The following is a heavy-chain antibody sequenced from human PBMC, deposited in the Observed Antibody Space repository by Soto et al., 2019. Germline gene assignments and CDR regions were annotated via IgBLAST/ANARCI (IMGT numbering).Heavy chain of an antibody. Sequence: TLSLTCTVSGGSISSGDYYWSWIRQPPGKVLEWIGYIYYSGSTYYNPSLKSRVTISVDTSKNQFSLKLSSVTAADTAVYYCARGGLYSSSNFDYWGQGTLVTVSS. D-gene: IGHD6-6*01. CDR1: GGSISSGDYY. J-gene: IGHJ4*02. CDR3: ARGGLYSSSNFDY. V-gene: IGHV4-30-4*01. CDR2: IYYSGST.